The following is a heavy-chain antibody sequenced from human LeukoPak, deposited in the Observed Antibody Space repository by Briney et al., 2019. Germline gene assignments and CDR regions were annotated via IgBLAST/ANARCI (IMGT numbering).Heavy chain of an antibody. Sequence: GGSLRLSCAASGFTFSSYAMSWVRQAPGKGLGWVSAISGSGGSTYYADSVKGRFTISRDNSRNTLYLQMNSLRAEDTAVYYCYSTLVVVAATAAFDIWGQGTMVTVSS. CDR1: GFTFSSYA. J-gene: IGHJ3*02. CDR2: ISGSGGST. CDR3: YSTLVVVAATAAFDI. V-gene: IGHV3-23*01. D-gene: IGHD2-15*01.